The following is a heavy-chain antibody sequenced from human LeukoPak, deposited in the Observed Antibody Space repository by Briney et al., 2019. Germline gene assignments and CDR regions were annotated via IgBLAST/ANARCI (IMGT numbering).Heavy chain of an antibody. Sequence: GRSLRLSCAASGFTFDDYSMHWVRQAPGKGLEWVSGISWDSGSIGYADSVKGRFTISRDNAKNSLYLQMNSLRAEDTALYYCAKVEYQLVSWGQGTLVTASS. J-gene: IGHJ5*02. CDR2: ISWDSGSI. V-gene: IGHV3-9*01. D-gene: IGHD2-2*01. CDR1: GFTFDDYS. CDR3: AKVEYQLVS.